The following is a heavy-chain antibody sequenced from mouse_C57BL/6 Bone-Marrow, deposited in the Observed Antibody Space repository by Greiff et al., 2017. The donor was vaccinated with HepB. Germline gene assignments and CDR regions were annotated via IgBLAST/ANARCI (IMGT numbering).Heavy chain of an antibody. V-gene: IGHV5-4*01. Sequence: EVKVVESGGGLVKPGGSLKLSCAASGFTFSSYAMSWVRQTPEKRLEWVATISDGGSYTYYPDNVKGRFTISRDNAKNNLYLQMSHLKSEDTAMYYGARDRLLGCGSSYYFDYWGQGTTLTVSS. CDR2: ISDGGSYT. CDR1: GFTFSSYA. D-gene: IGHD1-1*01. CDR3: ARDRLLGCGSSYYFDY. J-gene: IGHJ2*01.